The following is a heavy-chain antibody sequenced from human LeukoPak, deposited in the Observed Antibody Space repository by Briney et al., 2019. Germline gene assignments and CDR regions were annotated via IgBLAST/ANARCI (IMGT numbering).Heavy chain of an antibody. Sequence: SETLSLTCAVYGGSFSGYYWSWIRQPPGKGLEWIGEINHSRSTNYNPSLKSRVTISVDTSKNQFSLKLSSVTAADTAVYYCARQISWFDPWGQGTLVTVSS. J-gene: IGHJ5*02. V-gene: IGHV4-34*01. CDR2: INHSRST. CDR1: GGSFSGYY. CDR3: ARQISWFDP.